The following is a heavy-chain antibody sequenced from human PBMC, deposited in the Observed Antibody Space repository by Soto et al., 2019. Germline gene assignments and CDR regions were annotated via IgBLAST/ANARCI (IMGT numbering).Heavy chain of an antibody. CDR2: IYPGDSDT. CDR3: ARSAYSNYGGYYYGVDV. J-gene: IGHJ6*02. D-gene: IGHD4-4*01. Sequence: GESLKISCKGFGDSFSNYWIGWVRLTPGKGLEWMGFIYPGDSDTRYSPSFQGQVTISADKSISTAYLQWSSLKASDTAIYYCARSAYSNYGGYYYGVDVWGQGTTVTVSS. CDR1: GDSFSNYW. V-gene: IGHV5-51*01.